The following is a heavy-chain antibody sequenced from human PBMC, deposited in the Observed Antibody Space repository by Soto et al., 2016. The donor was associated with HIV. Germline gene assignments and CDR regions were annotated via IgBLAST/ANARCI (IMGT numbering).Heavy chain of an antibody. V-gene: IGHV3-7*01. CDR1: GVIFRNYW. Sequence: EVQLVESGGGSVQPGGSLKLSCVGSGVIFRNYWMSWVRQAPGKGLEWVANINQNGTEKYYVDSVKDRFIISRDNAKNSVFLQMNNLRVEDMAEYYCVREDNLWYDYSSRPNWFDPWGQGTLVTVFS. CDR2: INQNGTEK. J-gene: IGHJ5*02. CDR3: VREDNLWYDYSSRPNWFDP. D-gene: IGHD3-10*01.